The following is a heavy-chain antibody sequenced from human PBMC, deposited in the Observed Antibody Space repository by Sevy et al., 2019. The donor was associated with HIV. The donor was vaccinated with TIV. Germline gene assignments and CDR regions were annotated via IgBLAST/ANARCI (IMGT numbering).Heavy chain of an antibody. J-gene: IGHJ4*02. CDR1: GFTFGDYA. D-gene: IGHD3-3*01. CDR2: IRSKAYGGTT. V-gene: IGHV3-49*03. CDR3: TRSLGITIFGVVTLPDY. Sequence: GGSLRLSCTASGFTFGDYAMSWFRQAPGKGLEWVGFIRSKAYGGTTEYAASVKGRFTISRDDSKSIAYLQMNSLKTEDTAVYHCTRSLGITIFGVVTLPDYWGQRTLVTVSS.